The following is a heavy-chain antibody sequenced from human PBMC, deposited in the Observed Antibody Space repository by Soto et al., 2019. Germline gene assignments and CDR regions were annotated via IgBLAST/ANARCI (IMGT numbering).Heavy chain of an antibody. CDR3: ARDPSLLGYCSSTSCFYMDV. Sequence: ASVKVSCKTSGYTMTTFGVSWVRQAPGQGLEWMGWIDPKNGNTKDAQKFQGRVTMTTDTSTSTAYMELRSLRSDDTAVYYCARDPSLLGYCSSTSCFYMDVWGKGTTVTVSS. D-gene: IGHD2-2*01. CDR2: IDPKNGNT. V-gene: IGHV1-18*01. CDR1: GYTMTTFG. J-gene: IGHJ6*03.